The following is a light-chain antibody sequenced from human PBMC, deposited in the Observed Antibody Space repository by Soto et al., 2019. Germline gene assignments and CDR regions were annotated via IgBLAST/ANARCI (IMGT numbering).Light chain of an antibody. CDR2: GAS. J-gene: IGKJ1*01. V-gene: IGKV3-20*01. Sequence: IVMTQSPATLSVSPGERTTLSCRASQSVNSYLAWYQQKPGQAPRLLIYGASRRATGIPDRFSGSGSGTDFTLTISRLEPEDFAVYYCQQYVSSPWAFGQGTKVDIK. CDR3: QQYVSSPWA. CDR1: QSVNSY.